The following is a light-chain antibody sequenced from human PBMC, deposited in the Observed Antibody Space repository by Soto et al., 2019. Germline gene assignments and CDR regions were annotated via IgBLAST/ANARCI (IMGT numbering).Light chain of an antibody. CDR3: CSYTDSIPHL. V-gene: IGLV2-14*01. CDR2: EVS. CDR1: SSDVGGYNY. Sequence: AVRTQAASVSGSPGEWINVSCTGTSSDVGGYNYVSWYQQHPGEAPTLIIFEVSYRPSGISNRFSASKSGDTAFLTISGLHSYDESHYYCCSYTDSIPHLFGTGTNVTVL. J-gene: IGLJ1*01.